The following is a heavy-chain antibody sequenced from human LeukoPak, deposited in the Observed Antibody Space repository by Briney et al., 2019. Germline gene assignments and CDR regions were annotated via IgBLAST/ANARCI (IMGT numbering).Heavy chain of an antibody. D-gene: IGHD3-22*01. V-gene: IGHV3-74*01. CDR3: ARAPYYYDSSGYRRHDDAFDI. J-gene: IGHJ3*02. CDR1: GFTFSSYW. Sequence: GGSLRLSCAASGFTFSSYWMHWVRQAPGKGLVWVSRINTVGSSTSYADSVKGRFTISRDNAKNTLYLQMSSLRAEDTAVYYCARAPYYYDSSGYRRHDDAFDIWGQGTMVTVSS. CDR2: INTVGSST.